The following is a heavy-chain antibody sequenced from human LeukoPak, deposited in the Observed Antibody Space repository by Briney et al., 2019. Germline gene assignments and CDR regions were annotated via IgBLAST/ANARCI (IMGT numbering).Heavy chain of an antibody. CDR1: GYTFTSYD. J-gene: IGHJ5*02. V-gene: IGHV1-8*01. D-gene: IGHD1-26*01. Sequence: GGSVTVSCKGCGYTFTSYDINGVGQAGGKGVEGMGWMNHKRGNKDYAQKFQGRVTMSRKTSISPAYIELSSLRSEDTAVYYCARALRRSYSVWFDPWGQGTLVTVSS. CDR3: ARALRRSYSVWFDP. CDR2: MNHKRGNK.